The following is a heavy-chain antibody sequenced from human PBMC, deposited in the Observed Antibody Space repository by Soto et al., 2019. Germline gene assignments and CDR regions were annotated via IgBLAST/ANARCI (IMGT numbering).Heavy chain of an antibody. J-gene: IGHJ4*02. CDR1: GGSISSGGYY. Sequence: QVQLQESGPGLVKPSQTLSLTCTVSGGSISSGGYYWSWIRQHPGKALEWIGYLYYSGSTYYNPSLKSRVTISVDTSKNRFSLKLSSVTAADTAVYYCARAVTIFGVVVDYWGQGTLVTVSS. D-gene: IGHD3-3*01. CDR3: ARAVTIFGVVVDY. V-gene: IGHV4-31*03. CDR2: LYYSGST.